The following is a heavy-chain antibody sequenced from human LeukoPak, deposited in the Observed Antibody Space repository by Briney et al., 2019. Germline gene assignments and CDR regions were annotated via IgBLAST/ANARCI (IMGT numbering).Heavy chain of an antibody. CDR2: ISSSGSTI. CDR3: ARDGFHYYDSSGYGARAFDI. Sequence: GGSLRLSCAASGFTFSSYEMNWVRQAPGKGLEWVSYISSSGSTIYYADSVKGRFTISRDNAKNSLYLQMNSLRAEDTAVYYCARDGFHYYDSSGYGARAFDIWGQGTMVTVSS. J-gene: IGHJ3*02. D-gene: IGHD3-22*01. V-gene: IGHV3-48*03. CDR1: GFTFSSYE.